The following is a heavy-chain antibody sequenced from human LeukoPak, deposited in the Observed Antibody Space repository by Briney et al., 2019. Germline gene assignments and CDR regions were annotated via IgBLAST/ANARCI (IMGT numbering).Heavy chain of an antibody. CDR3: ARDRDYGTFDY. Sequence: GGSLRLSCAASGFTFSRNVMAWVRQAPGKGLEWVSSISVSGTYIYYSDSVKGRFTISRDNSKNSLYLEMNSLRSDDTAIYYCARDRDYGTFDYWGQGTLVTVSS. V-gene: IGHV3-21*01. D-gene: IGHD4-17*01. CDR2: ISVSGTYI. J-gene: IGHJ4*02. CDR1: GFTFSRNV.